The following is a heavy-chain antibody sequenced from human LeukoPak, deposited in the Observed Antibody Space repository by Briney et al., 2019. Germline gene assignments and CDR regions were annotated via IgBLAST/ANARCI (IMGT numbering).Heavy chain of an antibody. D-gene: IGHD2/OR15-2a*01. V-gene: IGHV4-34*01. CDR3: ARARSLSHVYDMDV. CDR2: IYHSGST. Sequence: PSETLSLTCAVYGGSFSGYYWSWIRQPPGKGLEWIGSIYHSGSTYYNPSLKSRVTISVDTSKNQFSLKLSSVTAADTAVYYCARARSLSHVYDMDVWGKGTTVTVSS. J-gene: IGHJ6*03. CDR1: GGSFSGYY.